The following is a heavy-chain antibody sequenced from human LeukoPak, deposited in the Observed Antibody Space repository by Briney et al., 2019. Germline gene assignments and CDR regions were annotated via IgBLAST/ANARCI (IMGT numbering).Heavy chain of an antibody. D-gene: IGHD3-3*01. Sequence: GGSLRLSCAASGFTFSSYGMNWVRQAPGKGLEWVSSISSSSSYIYYADSVKGRFTISRDNAKNSLYLQMNSLRAEDTAVYYCARDNTIFGVFIIKDDAFDIWGQGTMVTVSS. CDR1: GFTFSSYG. CDR2: ISSSSSYI. CDR3: ARDNTIFGVFIIKDDAFDI. V-gene: IGHV3-21*01. J-gene: IGHJ3*02.